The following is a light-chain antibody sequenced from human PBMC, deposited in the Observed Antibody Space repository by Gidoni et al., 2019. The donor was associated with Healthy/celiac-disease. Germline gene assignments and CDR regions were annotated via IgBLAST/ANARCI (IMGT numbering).Light chain of an antibody. Sequence: QPALTQPASVSGSPGPSITISCTGTSSDVGGYNYVSWYPQHPGKAPKLMIYEVSTRPSGVSNRFSGSKSGNTASLTISGLQAEDEADYYCSSYTSSSTRVFGGGTKLTVL. J-gene: IGLJ3*02. CDR3: SSYTSSSTRV. V-gene: IGLV2-14*01. CDR2: EVS. CDR1: SSDVGGYNY.